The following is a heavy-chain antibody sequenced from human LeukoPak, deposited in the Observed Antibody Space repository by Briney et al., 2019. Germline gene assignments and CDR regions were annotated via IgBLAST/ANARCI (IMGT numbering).Heavy chain of an antibody. CDR3: ARDLSSTSNWELDY. CDR2: INPNSGDT. J-gene: IGHJ4*02. Sequence: ASVKVSCKASGYTFTGYFMHWGRQAPGQGLEWMGRINPNSGDTNYAQNFQGRVTMTRDTSISTAYMELSRLRSDDTAVYYCARDLSSTSNWELDYWGQGTLVTVSS. CDR1: GYTFTGYF. V-gene: IGHV1-2*06. D-gene: IGHD7-27*01.